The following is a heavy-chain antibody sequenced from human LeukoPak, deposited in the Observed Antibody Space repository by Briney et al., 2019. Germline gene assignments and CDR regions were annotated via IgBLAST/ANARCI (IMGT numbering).Heavy chain of an antibody. J-gene: IGHJ2*01. CDR3: ARVVYSDDWYFDL. CDR2: IFYSGST. D-gene: IGHD2-15*01. CDR1: SGSISTSNYY. Sequence: SETLSLTCTVSSGSISTSNYYWGWVRQPPGKALEWIGNIFYSGSTYYSPSLKSRVTISLDTSRNQFSLKLNSVTAADTAVYYCARVVYSDDWYFDLWGRGTLVTVPS. V-gene: IGHV4-39*07.